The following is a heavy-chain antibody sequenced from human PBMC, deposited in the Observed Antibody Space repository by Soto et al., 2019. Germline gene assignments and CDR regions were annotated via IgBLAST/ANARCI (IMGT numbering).Heavy chain of an antibody. D-gene: IGHD2-2*01. CDR3: ARGEVIVVVPTSITYRYYGLDV. Sequence: ASVKVSFKASGYTFTTYAMHWVRQAPGQRLEWMGWINADNGNTKFSPRFQGRVTITRDTSASTTYMELSSLTSEDTAVYYCARGEVIVVVPTSITYRYYGLDVWGQGTTVTVSS. J-gene: IGHJ6*02. CDR1: GYTFTTYA. CDR2: INADNGNT. V-gene: IGHV1-3*01.